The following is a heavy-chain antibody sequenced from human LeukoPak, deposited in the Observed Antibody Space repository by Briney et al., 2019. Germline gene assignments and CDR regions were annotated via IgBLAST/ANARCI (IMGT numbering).Heavy chain of an antibody. V-gene: IGHV1-2*02. CDR3: ARGPYSTSPHFDY. D-gene: IGHD6-6*01. J-gene: IGHJ4*02. Sequence: GASVKVSCKASGYTFTDYYIHWVRQAPGQGLEWMGWINPDIGATNYAQKFQGRVTMTRDTSISTAYMELSSLRSDDTAIYYCARGPYSTSPHFDYWGQGTLVTVSS. CDR2: INPDIGAT. CDR1: GYTFTDYY.